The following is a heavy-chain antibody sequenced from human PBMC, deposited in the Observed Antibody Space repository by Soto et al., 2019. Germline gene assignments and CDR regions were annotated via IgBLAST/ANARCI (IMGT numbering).Heavy chain of an antibody. D-gene: IGHD3-16*01. J-gene: IGHJ4*02. Sequence: GGSLRLSCAASGFTFSSYWMSWVRQAPGKGLEWVANIKQDGSEKYYVDSVKGRFTISRDNAKNSLYLQMNSLRAEDTAVYYCARHDYVWGSPIGYFDYWGQGTLVTV. CDR2: IKQDGSEK. CDR3: ARHDYVWGSPIGYFDY. V-gene: IGHV3-7*01. CDR1: GFTFSSYW.